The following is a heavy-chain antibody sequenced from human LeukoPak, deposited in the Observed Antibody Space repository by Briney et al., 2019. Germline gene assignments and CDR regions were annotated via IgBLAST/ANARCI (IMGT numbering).Heavy chain of an antibody. CDR2: ISAYNGNT. CDR3: ARVGAAGIVVVVAATHTFDY. V-gene: IGHV1-18*01. D-gene: IGHD2-15*01. Sequence: ASVKVSCKASGYTFTSYGISWVRQAPGQGLEWMGWISAYNGNTNYAQKLQGRVTITTDTSTSTAYMELRSLRSDDTAVYYCARVGAAGIVVVVAATHTFDYWGQGTLVTVSS. J-gene: IGHJ4*02. CDR1: GYTFTSYG.